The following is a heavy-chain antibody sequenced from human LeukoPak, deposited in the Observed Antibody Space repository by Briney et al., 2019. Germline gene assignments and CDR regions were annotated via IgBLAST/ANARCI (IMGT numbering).Heavy chain of an antibody. D-gene: IGHD4-17*01. CDR2: ISGSGGST. CDR3: AKAPPTVTTPRLKTHYFDY. Sequence: GRSLRLSCAASGFTFSSYAMSWVRQAPGKGLEWVSAISGSGGSTYYADSVKGRFTISRDNSKNTLYLQMNSLRAEDTAVYYCAKAPPTVTTPRLKTHYFDYWGQGTLVTVSS. J-gene: IGHJ4*02. CDR1: GFTFSSYA. V-gene: IGHV3-23*01.